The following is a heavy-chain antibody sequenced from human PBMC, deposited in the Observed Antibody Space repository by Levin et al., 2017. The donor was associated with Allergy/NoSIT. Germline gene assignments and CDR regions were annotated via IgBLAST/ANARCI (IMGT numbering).Heavy chain of an antibody. J-gene: IGHJ6*02. V-gene: IGHV4-30-4*01. D-gene: IGHD2-2*01. Sequence: SQTLSLTCTVSGGSISSGDYYWSWIRQPPGKGLEWIGYIYYSGSTYYNPSLKSRVTISVDTSKNQFSLKLSSVTAADTAVYYCARDMVVPGAYYGMDVWGQGTTVTVSS. CDR3: ARDMVVPGAYYGMDV. CDR2: IYYSGST. CDR1: GGSISSGDYY.